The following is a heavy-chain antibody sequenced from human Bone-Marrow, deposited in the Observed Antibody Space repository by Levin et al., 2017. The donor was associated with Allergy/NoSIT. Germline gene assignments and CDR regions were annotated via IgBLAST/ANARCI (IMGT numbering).Heavy chain of an antibody. CDR3: AKEVEVGDIGAVPALDY. CDR2: ISWETTTT. D-gene: IGHD2-2*01. J-gene: IGHJ4*02. Sequence: GGSLRLSCAASGFTFGDYAMHWVRQVPGKGLEWVAGISWETTTTGYADSVKGRFTISRDNAKNSVFLQMSTLIAEDTALYFCAKEVEVGDIGAVPALDYWGQGTLVTVSS. V-gene: IGHV3-9*01. CDR1: GFTFGDYA.